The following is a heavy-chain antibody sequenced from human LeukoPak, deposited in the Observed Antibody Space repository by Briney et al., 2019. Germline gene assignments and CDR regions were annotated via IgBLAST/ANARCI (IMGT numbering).Heavy chain of an antibody. CDR3: ARVSRTTVRY. Sequence: PGKSLRLSCAASGFTFSGYPIHWVRQAPGKGLEWVAVISYDGSNKYYADSVKGRFTISRENAKNSLYLQMNSLRGEDTAVYYCARVSRTTVRYWGQGTLVTVSS. CDR1: GFTFSGYP. J-gene: IGHJ4*02. V-gene: IGHV3-30-3*01. CDR2: ISYDGSNK. D-gene: IGHD4-17*01.